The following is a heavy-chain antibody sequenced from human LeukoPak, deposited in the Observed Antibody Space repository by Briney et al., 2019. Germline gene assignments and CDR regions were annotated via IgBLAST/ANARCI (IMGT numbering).Heavy chain of an antibody. CDR1: GGSISSSSYY. CDR3: AGITIFGVVVDY. J-gene: IGHJ4*02. V-gene: IGHV4-39*01. CDR2: IYYSGST. D-gene: IGHD3-3*01. Sequence: SETLSLTCTVSGGSISSSSYYWGWIRQPPGKGLEWIGSIYYSGSTYYNPSLKGRVTISVDTSKNQFSLKLSSVTAADTAVYYCAGITIFGVVVDYWGQGTLVTVSS.